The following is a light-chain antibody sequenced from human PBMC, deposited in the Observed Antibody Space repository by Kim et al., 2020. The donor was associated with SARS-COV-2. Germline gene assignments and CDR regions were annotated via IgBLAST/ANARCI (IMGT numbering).Light chain of an antibody. CDR1: QSVLYSSNNKSY. J-gene: IGKJ4*01. CDR3: QQYYSTPLT. CDR2: GAS. V-gene: IGKV4-1*01. Sequence: VTINCKSSQSVLYSSNNKSYLAWYQQKPGQPPKLLIYGASTRESGVPDRFSGSGSGTDFTLTISSLQAEDVAVYYCQQYYSTPLTFGGGTKVDIK.